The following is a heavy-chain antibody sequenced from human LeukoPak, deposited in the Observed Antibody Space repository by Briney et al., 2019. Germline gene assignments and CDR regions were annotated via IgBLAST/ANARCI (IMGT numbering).Heavy chain of an antibody. J-gene: IGHJ4*02. CDR3: ARFGYVAAVDL. CDR1: GFSFSAYW. V-gene: IGHV3-7*01. Sequence: GGSLRLSCAASGFSFSAYWRTWVRQAPGTGLEWVANINPAGTETYYVDPVKGRFTISRDNAKNLLYLQMNSLRAEDTAVYYCARFGYVAAVDLWGQGTLVTVSS. CDR2: INPAGTET. D-gene: IGHD2-15*01.